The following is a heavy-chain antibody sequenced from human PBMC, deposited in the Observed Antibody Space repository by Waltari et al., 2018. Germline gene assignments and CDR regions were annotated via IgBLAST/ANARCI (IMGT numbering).Heavy chain of an antibody. V-gene: IGHV1-69*01. CDR1: GGTFSSYA. Sequence: QVQLLQSGAEVKKPGSSVKVSCKASGGTFSSYAISWVRQAPGQGLEWMGGIIPIFGTANDAQKVQGRVTITADESTSTAYMELSSLRSEDTAVYYCARAIVVVPFYYYYGMDVWGQGTTVTVSS. J-gene: IGHJ6*02. CDR3: ARAIVVVPFYYYYGMDV. D-gene: IGHD2-2*01. CDR2: IIPIFGTA.